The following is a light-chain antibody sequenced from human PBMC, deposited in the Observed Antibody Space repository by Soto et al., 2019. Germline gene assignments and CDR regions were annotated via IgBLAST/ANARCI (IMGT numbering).Light chain of an antibody. J-gene: IGLJ2*01. Sequence: QAVVTQEPSFSVSPGGTVTPTCGLSSGSVSTSYYPSWYQQTPGQAPRTLIYSTNTRSSGVPDRFSGFILGNKAALTITGAQADDESDYYCVLYMGSGLRVFGGGTKLTVL. CDR1: SGSVSTSYY. CDR2: STN. CDR3: VLYMGSGLRV. V-gene: IGLV8-61*01.